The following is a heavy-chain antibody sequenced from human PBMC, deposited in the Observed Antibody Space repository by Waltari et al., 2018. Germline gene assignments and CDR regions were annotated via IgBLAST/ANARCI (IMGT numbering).Heavy chain of an antibody. CDR3: AKDRASSSQFLFDL. Sequence: ELQLVESGGGLVQPGRSLRLSCVASGFTFEEYAMNWVRQAPGKGLEWVAGIRWNSDDIVYADSVKGRFTISRDNAKSSLYLQMNTLRTEDMAFYYCAKDRASSSQFLFDLWGQGTLVTVSS. CDR1: GFTFEEYA. J-gene: IGHJ4*02. V-gene: IGHV3-9*03. D-gene: IGHD6-19*01. CDR2: IRWNSDDI.